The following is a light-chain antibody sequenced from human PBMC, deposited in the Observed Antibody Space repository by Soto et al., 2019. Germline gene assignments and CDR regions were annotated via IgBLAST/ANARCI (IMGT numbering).Light chain of an antibody. CDR2: DVS. CDR1: QGVTTN. V-gene: IGKV3-15*01. CDR3: QHYNSYSEA. Sequence: EIVMTQSPGTLSVSPGERATLSCRAGQGVTTNFAWYQQKSGQSPRLLIYDVSIRATGVPARFSGTGSETDFTLTISGLQSEDFATYYCQHYNSYSEAFGQGTKVDI. J-gene: IGKJ1*01.